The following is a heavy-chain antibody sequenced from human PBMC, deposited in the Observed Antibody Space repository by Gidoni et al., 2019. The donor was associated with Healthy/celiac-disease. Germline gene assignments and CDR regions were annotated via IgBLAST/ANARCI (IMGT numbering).Heavy chain of an antibody. J-gene: IGHJ4*02. D-gene: IGHD2-21*02. CDR3: AKEGAYCGGDCYYVLDY. CDR2: ISWNSGSI. CDR1: GLTFDDYA. Sequence: EVQLVESGGGLVQPGRSLRLSCAASGLTFDDYAMHWVRQAPGKGLEWVLGISWNSGSIGYADSVKGRFTISRDNAKNSLYLQMNSLRAEDTALYYCAKEGAYCGGDCYYVLDYWGQGTLVTVSS. V-gene: IGHV3-9*01.